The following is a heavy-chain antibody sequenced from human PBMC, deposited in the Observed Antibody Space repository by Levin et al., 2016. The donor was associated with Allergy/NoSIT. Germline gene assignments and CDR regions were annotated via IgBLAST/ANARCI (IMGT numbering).Heavy chain of an antibody. CDR2: INHSGST. D-gene: IGHD5-18*01. V-gene: IGHV4-34*01. CDR1: GGSFSGYY. CDR3: ARSRMVRSLDY. J-gene: IGHJ4*02. Sequence: SETLSLTCAVYGGSFSGYYWSWIRQPPGKGLEWIGEINHSGSTNYNPSLKSRVTISVDTSKNQFSLKLSSVTAADTAVYYCARSRMVRSLDYWGQGTLVTVSS.